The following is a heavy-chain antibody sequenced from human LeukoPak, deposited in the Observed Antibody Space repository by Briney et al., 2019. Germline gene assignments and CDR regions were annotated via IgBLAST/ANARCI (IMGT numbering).Heavy chain of an antibody. V-gene: IGHV3-48*03. CDR2: ISSSGSTI. D-gene: IGHD3-10*01. CDR3: AKDLMRGRWSGES. CDR1: GFTFSSYE. J-gene: IGHJ1*01. Sequence: GGSLRLSCAASGFTFSSYEMNWVRQAPGKGLEWVSYISSSGSTIYYSDSVKGRFTMSRDNAKNSLYLQMNSLRAEDTAVYYCAKDLMRGRWSGESWGQGTLVTVSS.